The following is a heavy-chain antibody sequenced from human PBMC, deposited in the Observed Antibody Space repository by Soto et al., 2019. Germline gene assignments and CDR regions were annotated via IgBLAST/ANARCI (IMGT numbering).Heavy chain of an antibody. CDR1: GGSISSYY. J-gene: IGHJ6*02. V-gene: IGHV4-59*01. Sequence: QVQLQESGPGLVKPSETLSLTCTVSGGSISSYYWSWIRQPPGKGLEWIGYIYYSGSTNYNPSLKSRVTISVDTSKNQFSLKLSSVTAADTAVYYCARDSVVVTATGDTYYYGMDVWGQGTTVTVSS. CDR3: ARDSVVVTATGDTYYYGMDV. D-gene: IGHD2-21*02. CDR2: IYYSGST.